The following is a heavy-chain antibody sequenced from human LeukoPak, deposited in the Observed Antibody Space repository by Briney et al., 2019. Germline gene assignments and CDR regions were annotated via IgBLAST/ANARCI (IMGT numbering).Heavy chain of an antibody. V-gene: IGHV3-7*01. CDR1: GFTFSTYY. Sequence: PGGSLRLSCAASGFTFSTYYMNWVRQAPGKGLEWVANIKQDGSEKYYVDSVKGRFTISRDNAKNSLYLQMNSLRAEDTAVYYCARRGYGSGTQWGLYYYYMDVWGKGTTVTISS. CDR2: IKQDGSEK. J-gene: IGHJ6*03. CDR3: ARRGYGSGTQWGLYYYYMDV. D-gene: IGHD3-10*01.